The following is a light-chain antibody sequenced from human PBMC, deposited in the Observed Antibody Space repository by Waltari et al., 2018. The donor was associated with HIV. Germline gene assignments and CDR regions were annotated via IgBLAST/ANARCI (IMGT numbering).Light chain of an antibody. CDR1: SSNIGRST. V-gene: IGLV1-44*01. CDR2: RNN. Sequence: QSVLTQPPSASGTPGQRVTISCSGSSSNIGRSTVNWYQQLPGTAPKLLIYRNNQRPSGVPDRFSGYKSGTSASLAISGLQSEDEADYYCAAWDDSLNGVLFGGGTKLTVL. J-gene: IGLJ2*01. CDR3: AAWDDSLNGVL.